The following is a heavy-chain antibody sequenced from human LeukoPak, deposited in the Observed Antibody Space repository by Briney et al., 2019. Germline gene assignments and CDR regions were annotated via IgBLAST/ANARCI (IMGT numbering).Heavy chain of an antibody. CDR2: IYGSGGGG. CDR3: AKDRVPDGIWSLDY. CDR1: GFTFRTYT. J-gene: IGHJ4*02. V-gene: IGHV3-23*01. Sequence: GSLRLSCAASGFTFRTYTMNWVRQAPGKGLEWVSGIYGSGGGGLYANSVRGRFTISRDDSKNMLYLQMNDLRADDTAVYYCAKDRVPDGIWSLDYWGQGALVTVSS. D-gene: IGHD1-14*01.